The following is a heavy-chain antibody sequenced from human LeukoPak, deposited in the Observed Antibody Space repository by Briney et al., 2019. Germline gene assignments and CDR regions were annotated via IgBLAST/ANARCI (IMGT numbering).Heavy chain of an antibody. CDR3: ARIGGYSGYDLSNYFDY. V-gene: IGHV4-4*07. CDR1: GGSIISYY. CDR2: IYTSGST. Sequence: SATLSLPCSVSGGSIISYYWSWIRQPAGKGLEWIGRIYTSGSTNYNPSLKSRVTMSVDTSKNQFSLKLSSVTAADTAVYYCARIGGYSGYDLSNYFDYWGQGTLVTVSS. D-gene: IGHD5-12*01. J-gene: IGHJ4*02.